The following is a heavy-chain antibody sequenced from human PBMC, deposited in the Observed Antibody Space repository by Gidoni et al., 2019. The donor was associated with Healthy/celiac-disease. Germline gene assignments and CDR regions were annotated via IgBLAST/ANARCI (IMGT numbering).Heavy chain of an antibody. D-gene: IGHD5-12*01. CDR2: ISSSSSYI. CDR3: ARDRGGMVATVLVDY. V-gene: IGHV3-21*01. Sequence: EVQLVESGGGLVQPGGSLRLSCAASGFPFSSYSMTWVRQAPGKGLEWVSSISSSSSYIYYADSVKGRFTISRDNAKNSLYLQMNSLRAEDTAVDYCARDRGGMVATVLVDYWGQGTLVTVSS. J-gene: IGHJ4*02. CDR1: GFPFSSYS.